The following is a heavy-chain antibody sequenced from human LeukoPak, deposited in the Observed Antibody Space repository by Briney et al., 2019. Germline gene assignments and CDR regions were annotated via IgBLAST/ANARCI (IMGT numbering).Heavy chain of an antibody. D-gene: IGHD3-10*01. CDR2: ISPASNTI. V-gene: IGHV3-48*01. CDR1: GFAFNTYA. Sequence: PGGSLRLSCITSGFAFNTYAMHWVRQAPGKGLEWISYISPASNTIYYADSVKGRFTISRDNSKNTLYLQMNSLRAEDTAVYYCAIYYGSGTEGYWGQGTLVTVSS. J-gene: IGHJ4*02. CDR3: AIYYGSGTEGY.